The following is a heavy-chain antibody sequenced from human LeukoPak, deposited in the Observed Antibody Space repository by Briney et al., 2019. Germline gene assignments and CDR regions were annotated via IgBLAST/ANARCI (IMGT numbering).Heavy chain of an antibody. Sequence: PGRSLRLSCAASGFTFSSYGMHWVRQAPGKGLEWVSAISGSGGSTYYADSVKGRFTISRDNSKNTLYLQMNSLRAEDTAVYYCARYYGSGRYYYYGMGVWGQGTTVTVSS. CDR1: GFTFSSYG. J-gene: IGHJ6*02. D-gene: IGHD3-10*01. CDR3: ARYYGSGRYYYYGMGV. V-gene: IGHV3-23*01. CDR2: ISGSGGST.